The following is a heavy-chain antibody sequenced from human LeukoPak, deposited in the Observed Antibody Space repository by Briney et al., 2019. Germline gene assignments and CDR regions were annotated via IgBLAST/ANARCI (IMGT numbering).Heavy chain of an antibody. V-gene: IGHV4-59*01. CDR1: GASISSYF. Sequence: PSETLSLTCTVSGASISSYFWTWIRQSPGEGLEWIGYISNIGSTNYNPSLKSRVTISGDTSKNQFSLKLSSVTAADTAVYYCTRDRSALDTWGQGTMVTVSS. CDR2: ISNIGST. J-gene: IGHJ3*02. CDR3: TRDRSALDT.